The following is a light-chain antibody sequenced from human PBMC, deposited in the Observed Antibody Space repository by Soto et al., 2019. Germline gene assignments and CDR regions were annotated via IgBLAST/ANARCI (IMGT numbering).Light chain of an antibody. J-gene: IGLJ1*01. Sequence: QSVLTQRPSASGSPGQSVTISCTGTSSDVGGYNYVSWYQQHPGRAPKLMIYEVSKRPSGVPDRFSGSKSGNTASLTVSGLQTEDEADYYCSSYAGSNNQVFGTGTKLTVL. CDR3: SSYAGSNNQV. V-gene: IGLV2-8*01. CDR1: SSDVGGYNY. CDR2: EVS.